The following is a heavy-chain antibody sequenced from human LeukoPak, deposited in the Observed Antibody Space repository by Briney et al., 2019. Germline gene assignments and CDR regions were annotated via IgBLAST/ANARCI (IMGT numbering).Heavy chain of an antibody. V-gene: IGHV1-18*01. CDR1: RYTFTSYG. Sequence: GSVKVSCKTSRYTFTSYGISWVRQAPGQGLEWMGWISAYNGNTKYAQKLQGRVTMTTDTSTSTAYMELRSLRSDDTAVYYCARASRGVEMATIFDFWGQGTLVTVSS. CDR2: ISAYNGNT. J-gene: IGHJ4*02. D-gene: IGHD5-24*01. CDR3: ARASRGVEMATIFDF.